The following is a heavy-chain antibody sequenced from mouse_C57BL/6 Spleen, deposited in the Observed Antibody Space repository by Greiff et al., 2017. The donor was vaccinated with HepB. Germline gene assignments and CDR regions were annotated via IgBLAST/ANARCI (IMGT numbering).Heavy chain of an antibody. J-gene: IGHJ2*01. V-gene: IGHV5-9-1*02. CDR1: GFTFSSYA. Sequence: EVKVVESGEGLVKPGGSLKLSCAASGFTFSSYAMSWVRQTPEKRLEWVAYISSGGDYIYYADTVKGRFTISRDNARNTLYLQMSRLKSEDTAMYYCTREKKLRGLFDYWGQGTTLTVSS. D-gene: IGHD3-1*01. CDR2: ISSGGDYI. CDR3: TREKKLRGLFDY.